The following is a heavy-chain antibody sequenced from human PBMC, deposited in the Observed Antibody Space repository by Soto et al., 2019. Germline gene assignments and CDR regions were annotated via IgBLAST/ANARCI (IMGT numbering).Heavy chain of an antibody. V-gene: IGHV1-18*01. J-gene: IGHJ3*02. Sequence: GASVKVSCKASGYTFTSCGISWVRQAPGQGLEWMGWISAYNGNTNYAQKLQGRVTMTTDTSTSTAYMELRSLRSDDTAVYYCARVEGGSGSYYNDGAFDIWGQGTMVTVSS. CDR2: ISAYNGNT. D-gene: IGHD3-10*01. CDR3: ARVEGGSGSYYNDGAFDI. CDR1: GYTFTSCG.